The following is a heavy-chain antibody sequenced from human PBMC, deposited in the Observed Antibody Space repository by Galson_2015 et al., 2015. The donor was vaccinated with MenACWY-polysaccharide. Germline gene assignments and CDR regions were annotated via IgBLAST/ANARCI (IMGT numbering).Heavy chain of an antibody. CDR2: IISDGSST. Sequence: SLRLSCAASGFTFSSSWMHWVRHAPGKGLVWVSRIISDGSSTSYADSVRGRFTISRDNAKNMLHLQMNGLRGEDTAVYYCTRGSPNSAYYGGDWGRGTLVTVSS. J-gene: IGHJ4*02. CDR3: TRGSPNSAYYGGD. CDR1: GFTFSSSW. D-gene: IGHD2/OR15-2a*01. V-gene: IGHV3-74*01.